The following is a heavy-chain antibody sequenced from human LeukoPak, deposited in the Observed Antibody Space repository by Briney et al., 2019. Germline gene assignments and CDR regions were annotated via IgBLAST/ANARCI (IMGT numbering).Heavy chain of an antibody. D-gene: IGHD4-11*01. CDR2: INPSGGST. CDR1: GYTFTSYY. CDR3: ARGDYSTPLYWFDP. Sequence: ASVKVSCKASGYTFTSYYMHWVRQAPGHGHEWMGIINPSGGSTSCAQKYQGRVTMTRDASTSTVYMELSSLRSEDTAVYYCARGDYSTPLYWFDPWGQGTLVTVSS. J-gene: IGHJ5*02. V-gene: IGHV1-46*01.